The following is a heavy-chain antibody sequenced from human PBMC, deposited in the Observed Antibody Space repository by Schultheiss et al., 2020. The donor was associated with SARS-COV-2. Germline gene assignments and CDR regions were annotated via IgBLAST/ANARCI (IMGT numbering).Heavy chain of an antibody. CDR3: ARGDIHYYYGMDV. Sequence: SENLSLTCTVSGGSISSGGYYWSWIRQHPGKGLEWIGYIYYSGSTYYNPSLKSRVTISVDTSKNQFSLKLSSVTAADTAVYYCARGDIHYYYGMDVWGQGTTVTVSS. J-gene: IGHJ6*02. V-gene: IGHV4-31*03. CDR2: IYYSGST. CDR1: GGSISSGGYY. D-gene: IGHD2-15*01.